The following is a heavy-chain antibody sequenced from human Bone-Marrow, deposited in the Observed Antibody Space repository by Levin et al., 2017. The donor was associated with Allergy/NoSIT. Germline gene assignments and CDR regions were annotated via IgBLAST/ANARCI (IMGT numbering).Heavy chain of an antibody. CDR1: GYTFTSYD. CDR2: MNPNTGRT. CDR3: ARLYRFEDY. D-gene: IGHD2/OR15-2a*01. V-gene: IGHV1-8*01. J-gene: IGHJ4*02. Sequence: ASVKVSCKASGYTFTSYDINWVRQAPGLGLEWMGYMNPNTGRTVYAQKFQGRVTITWDTSVNTVYLDLSSLRSEDTAVYYCARLYRFEDYWGQGTLVTVSS.